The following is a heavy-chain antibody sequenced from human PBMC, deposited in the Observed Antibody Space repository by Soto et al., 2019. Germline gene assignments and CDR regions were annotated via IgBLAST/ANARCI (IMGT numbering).Heavy chain of an antibody. V-gene: IGHV1-18*01. CDR1: GYTFTSYG. J-gene: IGHJ4*02. D-gene: IGHD6-19*01. Sequence: SVKVSCKASGYTFTSYGISWVRQAPGQGLEWMGWISAYNGNTNYAQKLQGRVTMTTDTSTSTAYMELRSLRSDDTAVYYCARDRDIAVAGDFDYWGQGTLVTVSS. CDR2: ISAYNGNT. CDR3: ARDRDIAVAGDFDY.